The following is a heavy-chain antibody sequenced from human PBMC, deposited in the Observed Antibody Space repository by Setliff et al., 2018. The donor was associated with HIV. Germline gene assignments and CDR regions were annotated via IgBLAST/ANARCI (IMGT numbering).Heavy chain of an antibody. V-gene: IGHV1-18*01. J-gene: IGHJ4*02. Sequence: ASVKVSCKASGYTFTSYGIGWVRQAPGQGLEWMGWISSYNGYTKYAQKVQDRVTMTKDTSTSTAYMELRSLRSDDTAVYYCARVSRSGWFFDWWGQGSLVTVSS. CDR2: ISSYNGYT. CDR1: GYTFTSYG. D-gene: IGHD6-19*01. CDR3: ARVSRSGWFFDW.